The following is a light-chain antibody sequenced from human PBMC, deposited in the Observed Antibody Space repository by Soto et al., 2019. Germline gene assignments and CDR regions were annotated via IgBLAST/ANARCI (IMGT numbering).Light chain of an antibody. Sequence: QSALTQPASVSGSPGQSITISCTGSGRDIGAYDYVSWYQHHPGKAPKLMIYEVSNRPSGVSNRFSGSKSGNTASLTISGLQAEDEADYYCTSYTSSNTVVFGGGTKLTVL. CDR1: GRDIGAYDY. J-gene: IGLJ2*01. V-gene: IGLV2-14*01. CDR2: EVS. CDR3: TSYTSSNTVV.